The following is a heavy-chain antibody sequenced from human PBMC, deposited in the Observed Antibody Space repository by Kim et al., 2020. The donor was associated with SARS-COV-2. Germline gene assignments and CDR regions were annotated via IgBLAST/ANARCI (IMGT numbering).Heavy chain of an antibody. CDR1: GGSISSSNW. CDR3: ARDRDIFVAGFYYGMDV. CDR2: IYHSGST. Sequence: SETLSLTCAVSGGSISSSNWWSWVRQPPGKGLEWIGEIYHSGSTNYNPSLKSRVTISVDKSKNQFSLKLSSVTAADTAVYYCARDRDIFVAGFYYGMDVWGQGTTVTVSS. J-gene: IGHJ6*02. D-gene: IGHD6-19*01. V-gene: IGHV4-4*02.